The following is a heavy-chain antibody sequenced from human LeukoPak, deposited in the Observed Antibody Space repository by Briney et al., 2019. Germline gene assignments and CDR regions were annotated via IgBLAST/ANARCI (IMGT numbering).Heavy chain of an antibody. V-gene: IGHV3-74*01. Sequence: GGSLRLSCAASGFTFSSNWMHWVRQAPGKGLVWVSRINEDGSTTNYADSVKGRSSIFRDNAKNTLYLQMNSLRAEDTAVYYCVRDLGGRSGHWGQGTLVTVSS. CDR3: VRDLGGRSGH. CDR1: GFTFSSNW. J-gene: IGHJ4*02. CDR2: INEDGSTT. D-gene: IGHD1-26*01.